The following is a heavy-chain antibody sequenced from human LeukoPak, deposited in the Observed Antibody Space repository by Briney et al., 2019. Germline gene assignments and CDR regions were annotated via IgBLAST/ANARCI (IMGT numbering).Heavy chain of an antibody. V-gene: IGHV1-69*13. CDR1: GGTFSSYA. CDR2: IIPIFGTA. D-gene: IGHD4-11*01. CDR3: ARAVTTVTELLRYFDL. Sequence: GASVKVSCKASGGTFSSYAISWVRQAPGQGLEWMGGIIPIFGTANYAQKFQGRVTITADESTSTAYMELSSLRSEDTAVYYCARAVTTVTELLRYFDLWGRGTLVTVSS. J-gene: IGHJ2*01.